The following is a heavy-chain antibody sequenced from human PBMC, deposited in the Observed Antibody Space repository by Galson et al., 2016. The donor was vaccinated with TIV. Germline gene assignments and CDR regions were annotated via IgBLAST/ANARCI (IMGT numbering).Heavy chain of an antibody. CDR2: IYSGGGT. CDR1: GLTVSDNY. V-gene: IGHV3-66*02. D-gene: IGHD2-21*01. CDR3: ARERRHCGNECYLYYCYGMDV. Sequence: SLRLSCAASGLTVSDNYMTWVRRAPGKGLELVSMIYSGGGTSYADSVRGRFTISRDNSKNTVYLQMNRLRPEDTAVYYCARERRHCGNECYLYYCYGMDVWGQGTTVTVSS. J-gene: IGHJ6*02.